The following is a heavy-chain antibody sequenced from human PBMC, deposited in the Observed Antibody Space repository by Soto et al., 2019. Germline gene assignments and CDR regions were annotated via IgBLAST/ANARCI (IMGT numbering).Heavy chain of an antibody. CDR3: VRDRGGNYYGGFDY. Sequence: EVQLVETGGGLIQPGGSLRLSCAASGFTVSSNYMSWGRQAPGKGLEWVSVIYSGGSTYYADSVKGRFTISRDNSKNTLYLQMNSLRAEDTAVYYCVRDRGGNYYGGFDYWGEGTLVTVSS. V-gene: IGHV3-53*02. CDR2: IYSGGST. CDR1: GFTVSSNY. D-gene: IGHD3-10*01. J-gene: IGHJ4*02.